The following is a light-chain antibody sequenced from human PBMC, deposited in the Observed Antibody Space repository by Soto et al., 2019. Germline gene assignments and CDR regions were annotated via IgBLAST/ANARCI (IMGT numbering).Light chain of an antibody. CDR1: SSNIGGNS. CDR2: DDN. J-gene: IGLJ1*01. V-gene: IGLV1-51*01. CDR3: GSWDSSLSAYV. Sequence: QSILTRPPSVSAAPGQNVTSSCSGSSSNIGGNSVSWYQQLPGTAPKLLIYDDNKRPSGIPDRFSGSKSGTSATLGITGFQTGDEADYYCGSWDSSLSAYVFGTGTKVTVL.